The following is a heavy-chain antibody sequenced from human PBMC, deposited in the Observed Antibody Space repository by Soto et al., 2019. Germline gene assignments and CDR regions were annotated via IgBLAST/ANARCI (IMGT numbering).Heavy chain of an antibody. CDR2: INPNSGGT. D-gene: IGHD3-3*01. CDR3: ARGYYDFWSGYRHFDY. Sequence: ASVKVSCKASGYTFTGYYMHWVRQAPGQGLEWMGWINPNSGGTNYAQKFQGRVTMTRDTSISTAYMELSRLRSDDTAVYYCARGYYDFWSGYRHFDYWGQGTLVTVSS. V-gene: IGHV1-2*02. J-gene: IGHJ4*02. CDR1: GYTFTGYY.